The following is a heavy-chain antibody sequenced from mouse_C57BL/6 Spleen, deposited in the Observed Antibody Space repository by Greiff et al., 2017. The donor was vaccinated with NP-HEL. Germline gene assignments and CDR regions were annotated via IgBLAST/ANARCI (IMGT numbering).Heavy chain of an antibody. D-gene: IGHD2-3*01. CDR2: IYPGNSDT. V-gene: IGHV1-5*01. CDR3: TRVGWLLRESAMDY. J-gene: IGHJ4*01. CDR1: GYTFTSYW. Sequence: EVQLQQSGTVLARPGASVKMSCKTSGYTFTSYWMHWVKQRPGQGLEWIGAIYPGNSDTSYNQKFKGKAKLTAVTSASTAYMELSSLTNEDSAVYYCTRVGWLLRESAMDYWGQGTSVTVSS.